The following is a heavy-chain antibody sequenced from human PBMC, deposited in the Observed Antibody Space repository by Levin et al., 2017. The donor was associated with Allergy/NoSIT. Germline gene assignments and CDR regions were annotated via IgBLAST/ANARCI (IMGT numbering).Heavy chain of an antibody. V-gene: IGHV3-74*01. J-gene: IGHJ4*02. CDR1: GFIFSSYW. CDR3: ARGSGSYHRGLYFFDY. D-gene: IGHD3-10*01. CDR2: INSDGTST. Sequence: GGSLRLSCAASGFIFSSYWMHWVRQTPGKGLVWVSRINSDGTSTTYADSVKGRFTIARDNAKNTLYLQMNSLRAEDTAVYYCARGSGSYHRGLYFFDYWGQGTLVTVSA.